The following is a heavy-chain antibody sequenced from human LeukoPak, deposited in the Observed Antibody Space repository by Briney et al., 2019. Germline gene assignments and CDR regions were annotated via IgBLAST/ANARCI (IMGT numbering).Heavy chain of an antibody. CDR2: INPNSGGT. J-gene: IGHJ4*02. V-gene: IGHV1-2*04. CDR3: AREVYCSSTSCPPYFDY. Sequence: ASVKVSCKASGYTFTGYYMHWVRQAPGQGLEWMGWINPNSGGTNYALKFQGWVTMTRDTSISTAYMELSRLRSDDTAVYYCAREVYCSSTSCPPYFDYWGQGTLVTVSS. D-gene: IGHD2-2*01. CDR1: GYTFTGYY.